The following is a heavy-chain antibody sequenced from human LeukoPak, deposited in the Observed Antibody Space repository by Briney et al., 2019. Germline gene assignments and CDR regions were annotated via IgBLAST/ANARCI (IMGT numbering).Heavy chain of an antibody. J-gene: IGHJ3*02. CDR1: GFTFSSYA. CDR2: ISGSGGST. V-gene: IGHV3-23*01. Sequence: GGSLRLSCAASGFTFSSYAMSWVRQPPGEGLEWVSAISGSGGSTYYADSVKGRFTISRDNSKNTLYLQMNSLRAEDTAVYYCAKTGPSSDAFDIWGQGTMVTVSS. CDR3: AKTGPSSDAFDI.